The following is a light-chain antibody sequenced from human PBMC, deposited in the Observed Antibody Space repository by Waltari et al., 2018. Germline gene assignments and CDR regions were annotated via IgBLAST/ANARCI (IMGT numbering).Light chain of an antibody. V-gene: IGKV3-20*01. J-gene: IGKJ1*01. CDR1: QSVSRA. CDR3: QHYLRLPVT. Sequence: EIVLTQSPGTLSLSLGARATISCRARQSVSRALAWDQKKPGQAPRPLIYVASTRATLIPDRFRVSGSGTDFSLTISKLEPDDFAVYFCQHYLRLPVTFGQGTTVEI. CDR2: VAS.